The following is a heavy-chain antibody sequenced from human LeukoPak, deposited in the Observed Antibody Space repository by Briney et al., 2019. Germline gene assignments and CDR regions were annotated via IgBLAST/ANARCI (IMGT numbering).Heavy chain of an antibody. CDR2: INSDGSST. Sequence: GGSLRLSCAASGFTFSSYWMHWVRQAPGKGLVWVSRINSDGSSTSYADSVKGRFTISRDNAKNTLYLQMSSLRAEDTAVYYCAGALPYYYDSSGYFHSWGQGTLVTVSS. CDR1: GFTFSSYW. J-gene: IGHJ5*01. V-gene: IGHV3-74*01. CDR3: AGALPYYYDSSGYFHS. D-gene: IGHD3-22*01.